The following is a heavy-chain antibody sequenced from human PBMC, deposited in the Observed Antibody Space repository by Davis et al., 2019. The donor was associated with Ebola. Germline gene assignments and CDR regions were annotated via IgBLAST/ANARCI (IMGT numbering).Heavy chain of an antibody. CDR2: ISSSGSTI. CDR1: GFTFSDYY. Sequence: GESLKISCAASGFTFSDYYMSWIRQAPGKGLEWVSYISSSGSTIYYADSVKGRFTISRDNAKNSLYLQMNSLRAEDTAVYYCAREGRRFGEGYFDSWGRGTPVIVSS. D-gene: IGHD3-10*01. J-gene: IGHJ4*02. CDR3: AREGRRFGEGYFDS. V-gene: IGHV3-11*01.